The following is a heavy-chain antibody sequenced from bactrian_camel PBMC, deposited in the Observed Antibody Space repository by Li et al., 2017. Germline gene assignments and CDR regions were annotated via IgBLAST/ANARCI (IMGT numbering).Heavy chain of an antibody. J-gene: IGHJ6*01. CDR3: AAQISSGGYYDFGY. CDR1: GFTFSSYA. V-gene: IGHV3S31*01. Sequence: VQLVESGGGLVQPGGSLRLSCAASGFTFSSYAMSWVRQAPGKGLEWVSAVNSDGTSTYYADSVKGRFTISQENAKNTLYLQMNSLKPEDTAVYYCAAQISSGGYYDFGYWGQGTQVTVS. D-gene: IGHD2*01. CDR2: VNSDGTST.